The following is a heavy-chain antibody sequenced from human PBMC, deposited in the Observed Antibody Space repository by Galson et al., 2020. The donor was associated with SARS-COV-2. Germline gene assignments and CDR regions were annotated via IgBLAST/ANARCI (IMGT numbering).Heavy chain of an antibody. D-gene: IGHD3-22*01. Sequence: GGSLRLSCAASGFTFSSYGMHWARQAPGKGLEWVAVIWYDGSNKYYADSVKGRFTISRDNSKNTLYLQMNSLRAEDTAVYYCARWFHDSSGYCDYWGQGTLVTVSS. CDR1: GFTFSSYG. CDR2: IWYDGSNK. CDR3: ARWFHDSSGYCDY. J-gene: IGHJ4*02. V-gene: IGHV3-33*01.